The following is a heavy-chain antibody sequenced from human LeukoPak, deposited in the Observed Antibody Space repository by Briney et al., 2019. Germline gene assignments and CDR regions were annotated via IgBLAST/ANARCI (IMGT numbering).Heavy chain of an antibody. Sequence: SETLSLTCAVYGGSFSGYYWSWIRQPPGKGLEWIGEINHSGSTYYNPSLKSRVTISIDTSKNQFFLQLSSVTAADTAVYYCARGPRYYDGISKWGQGTLVTVSS. CDR1: GGSFSGYY. V-gene: IGHV4-34*01. D-gene: IGHD3-22*01. J-gene: IGHJ4*02. CDR3: ARGPRYYDGISK. CDR2: INHSGST.